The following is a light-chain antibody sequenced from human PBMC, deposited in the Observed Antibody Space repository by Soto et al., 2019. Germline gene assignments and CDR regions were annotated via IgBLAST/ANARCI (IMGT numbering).Light chain of an antibody. CDR1: QTVNNC. CDR2: KAS. Sequence: DIQMTQSPSTLSASVGDRVTITCRASQTVNNCLAWYQQKPGKAPKLLIHKASNLESGVPSRFSDSGSGTVFNLTISSLQPDDFATYYYQQYNSYWTFGQGTKVEIK. CDR3: QQYNSYWT. J-gene: IGKJ1*01. V-gene: IGKV1-5*03.